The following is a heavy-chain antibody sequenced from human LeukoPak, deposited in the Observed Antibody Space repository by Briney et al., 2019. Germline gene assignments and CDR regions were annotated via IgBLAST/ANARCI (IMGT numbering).Heavy chain of an antibody. CDR2: IYSGGST. D-gene: IGHD3-16*02. V-gene: IGHV3-66*02. J-gene: IGHJ4*02. CDR1: GLSVSSNH. Sequence: GGSLRLSCAASGLSVSSNHMSWVRQAPGKGLEWGSVIYSGGSTYYADSVKSRFTISRDNSENTLYLQMNSLSPVDTAVCYCAQVYRDFDYWGQGTLVTVSS. CDR3: AQVYRDFDY.